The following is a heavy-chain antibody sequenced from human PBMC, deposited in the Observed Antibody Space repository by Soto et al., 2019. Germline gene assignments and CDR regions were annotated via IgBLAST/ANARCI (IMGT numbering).Heavy chain of an antibody. CDR2: ISAYNGNT. D-gene: IGHD6-19*01. CDR1: GYTFTSHG. Sequence: QVQLVQSGAEVKKPGASVKVSCKASGYTFTSHGISWVRQAPGQGLEWMGWISAYNGNTNYAQKLQGRVTMTTDTSTSTAYMELRSLRSDDTAVYYCAREDSSGWKWGNWFDPWGQGTLVTVSS. CDR3: AREDSSGWKWGNWFDP. J-gene: IGHJ5*02. V-gene: IGHV1-18*01.